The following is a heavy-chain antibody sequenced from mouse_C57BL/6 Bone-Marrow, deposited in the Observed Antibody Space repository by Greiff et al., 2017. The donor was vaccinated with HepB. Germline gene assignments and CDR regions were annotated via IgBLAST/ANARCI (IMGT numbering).Heavy chain of an antibody. J-gene: IGHJ2*01. Sequence: QVQLQQSGAELARPGASVKLSCKASGYTFTSYGISWVKQRTGQGLEWIGEIYPRSGNTYYNEKFRGKATLTADKSSSTAYMQLRSLTSEDSAVYFCARPGLYYGSSYEGYWGQGTTLTVSS. D-gene: IGHD1-1*01. CDR1: GYTFTSYG. CDR3: ARPGLYYGSSYEGY. CDR2: IYPRSGNT. V-gene: IGHV1-81*01.